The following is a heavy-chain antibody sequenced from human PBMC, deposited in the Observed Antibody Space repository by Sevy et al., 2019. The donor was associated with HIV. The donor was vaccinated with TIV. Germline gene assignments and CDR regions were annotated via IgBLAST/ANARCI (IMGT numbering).Heavy chain of an antibody. D-gene: IGHD6-6*01. CDR3: ARGASLYSSSIIEYDY. J-gene: IGHJ4*02. Sequence: ASVKVSCKASGYTFTFYDINWVRQATGQGLEWVGGMNPNSGNTGYAQKFQGRVTMTRNTSISTAYMELSSLRSEDTAVFYCARGASLYSSSIIEYDYWGQGTLVTVSS. CDR1: GYTFTFYD. V-gene: IGHV1-8*01. CDR2: MNPNSGNT.